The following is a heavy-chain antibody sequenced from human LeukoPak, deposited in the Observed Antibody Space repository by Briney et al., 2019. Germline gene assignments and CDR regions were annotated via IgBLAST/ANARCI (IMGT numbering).Heavy chain of an antibody. J-gene: IGHJ4*02. CDR2: ISSSSSYI. V-gene: IGHV3-21*01. CDR3: VRVICTSTSCYGVGSGDY. Sequence: TFXSYSMXWVRQAPGKGLEWVSSISSSSSYIYYADSVKGRFTISRDNAKNSLYLQMNSLRAEDTAVYYCVRVICTSTSCYGVGSGDYWGQGTLVTVSS. CDR1: TFXSYS. D-gene: IGHD2-2*01.